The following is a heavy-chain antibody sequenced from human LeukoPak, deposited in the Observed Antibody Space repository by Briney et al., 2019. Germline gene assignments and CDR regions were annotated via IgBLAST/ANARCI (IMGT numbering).Heavy chain of an antibody. CDR3: ARSCYGMDI. D-gene: IGHD2-15*01. J-gene: IGHJ6*02. V-gene: IGHV1-2*02. CDR1: GYTFTGSR. CDR2: INPSNGDT. Sequence: ASVKVSCKASGYTFTGSRMQWARQAPGQGLEWMGWINPSNGDTNSEQKFQGRVTMTRDTSISTVYMELSRLTSDETAVYYCARSCYGMDIWGQGTTVIVSS.